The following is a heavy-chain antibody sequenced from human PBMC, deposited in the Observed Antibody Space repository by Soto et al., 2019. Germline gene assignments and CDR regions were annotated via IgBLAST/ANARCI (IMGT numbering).Heavy chain of an antibody. V-gene: IGHV1-69*06. CDR2: IIPIFGTA. D-gene: IGHD6-25*01. CDR3: ARSSAPLDAFDI. Sequence: AASVKVACKASGGTFSSYAISWVRQAPGQGLEWMGGIIPIFGTANYAQKFQGRVTITADKSTSTAYMELSSLRSEDTAVYYCARSSAPLDAFDIWGQGTMVTVSS. CDR1: GGTFSSYA. J-gene: IGHJ3*02.